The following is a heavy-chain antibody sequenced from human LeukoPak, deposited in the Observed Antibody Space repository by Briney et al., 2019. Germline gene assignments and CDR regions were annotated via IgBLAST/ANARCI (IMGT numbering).Heavy chain of an antibody. D-gene: IGHD3-10*02. V-gene: IGHV4-4*07. Sequence: PSESLSLTCTVSGGSISGNYYWSWIRQPAGKGLEWIGRIYARGNTNYNPSLKSRVTMSVDTSKNQFSLKLSSVTAADTAVYYCAELGITMIGGVWGKGTTVTISS. CDR2: IYARGNT. CDR3: AELGITMIGGV. CDR1: GGSISGNYY. J-gene: IGHJ6*04.